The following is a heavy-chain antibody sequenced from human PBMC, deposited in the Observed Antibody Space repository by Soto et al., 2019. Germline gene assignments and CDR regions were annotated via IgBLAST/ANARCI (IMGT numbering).Heavy chain of an antibody. D-gene: IGHD3-22*01. V-gene: IGHV1-2*02. J-gene: IGHJ6*02. CDR1: GYTFTGYY. CDR2: INPNSGGT. Sequence: ASVKVSCKASGYTFTGYYMHWVRQAPGQGLEWMGWINPNSGGTNYAQKFQGRVTMTRDTSISTAYMELSRLRSDDTAVYYCARDTPLYDSSGYYPYYYYYGMDVWGQGTTVTVSS. CDR3: ARDTPLYDSSGYYPYYYYYGMDV.